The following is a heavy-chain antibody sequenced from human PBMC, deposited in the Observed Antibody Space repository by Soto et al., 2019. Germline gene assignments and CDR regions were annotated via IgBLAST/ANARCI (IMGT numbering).Heavy chain of an antibody. CDR1: GGSISSSSYY. Sequence: QLQLQESGPGLVKPSETLSLTCTVSGGSISSSSYYWGWIRQPPGKGLEWIGSIYYSGSTYYNPSLKSRVTISVAPSKTQPSLKLSSVTAADTAVYSCARGRTTVTVYGYWGQGTLVTVSS. D-gene: IGHD4-17*01. J-gene: IGHJ4*02. CDR3: ARGRTTVTVYGY. CDR2: IYYSGST. V-gene: IGHV4-39*01.